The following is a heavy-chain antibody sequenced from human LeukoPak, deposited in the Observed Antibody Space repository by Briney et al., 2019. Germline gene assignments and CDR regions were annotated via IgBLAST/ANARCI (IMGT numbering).Heavy chain of an antibody. CDR3: ARYYYASGSFDY. CDR1: GLIVSTNY. CDR2: LYSGGST. Sequence: GGSLRLSCAVSGLIVSTNYMIWVRQAPGKGLEWVSVLYSGGSTYYADSVKGRFTISRDNSKNTLYLQINSLTAEDTAVYYCARYYYASGSFDYWGQGTLVTVSS. J-gene: IGHJ4*02. D-gene: IGHD3-10*01. V-gene: IGHV3-53*01.